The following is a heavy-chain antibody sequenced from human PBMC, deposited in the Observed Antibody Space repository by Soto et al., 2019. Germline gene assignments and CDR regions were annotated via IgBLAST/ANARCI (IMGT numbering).Heavy chain of an antibody. CDR3: AREGYSSGWYPTSDY. D-gene: IGHD6-19*01. Sequence: ASVKVSCKASGYTFTSYAMHWARQAPGQRLEWMGWINAGNGNTKYSQKFQGRVTITRDTSASTAYMELSSPRSEDTAVYYCAREGYSSGWYPTSDYWGQGTLVTVSS. J-gene: IGHJ4*02. V-gene: IGHV1-3*01. CDR1: GYTFTSYA. CDR2: INAGNGNT.